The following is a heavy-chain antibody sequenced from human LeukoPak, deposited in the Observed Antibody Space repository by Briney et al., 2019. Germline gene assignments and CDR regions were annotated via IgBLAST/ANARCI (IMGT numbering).Heavy chain of an antibody. J-gene: IGHJ4*02. Sequence: PSETLSLTCTVSGGSISSYYWSWIRQPAGKGLEWIGRIYTSGSTNYNPSLKSRVTMSVDTSKNQFSLKLSSVTAADTAVYYCGRDGSYYYDSRIFDYWGQGTLVTVSS. CDR2: IYTSGST. D-gene: IGHD3-22*01. CDR3: GRDGSYYYDSRIFDY. CDR1: GGSISSYY. V-gene: IGHV4-4*07.